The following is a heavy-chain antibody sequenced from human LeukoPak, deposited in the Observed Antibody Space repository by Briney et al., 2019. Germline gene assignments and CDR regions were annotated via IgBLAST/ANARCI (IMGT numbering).Heavy chain of an antibody. V-gene: IGHV4-59*12. CDR1: GGSMSTYY. CDR2: IFYSGGT. Sequence: SETLSLTCTVSGGSMSTYYCSWIRQPPGKALEWIRYIFYSGGTTYNPSLKSRVSISVDTSKNQFSLRLTSVTAADTAVYYCASQARTTVDYWGQGTLVTVSS. CDR3: ASQARTTVDY. D-gene: IGHD4-17*01. J-gene: IGHJ4*02.